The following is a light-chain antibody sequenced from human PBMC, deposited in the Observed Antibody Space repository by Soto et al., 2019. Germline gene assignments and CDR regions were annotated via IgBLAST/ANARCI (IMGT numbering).Light chain of an antibody. CDR2: EVS. CDR3: SSYAGSNNV. J-gene: IGLJ1*01. CDR1: SSDVGGYNY. Sequence: QSALTQPPSASGSPGQSVTISCTGTSSDVGGYNYVSWYQQHPGKVPKLMIYEVSERPSGVPDRFSGSKSGNTASLTVSGLQAEDEADYYCSSYAGSNNVFGTGTKLTVL. V-gene: IGLV2-8*01.